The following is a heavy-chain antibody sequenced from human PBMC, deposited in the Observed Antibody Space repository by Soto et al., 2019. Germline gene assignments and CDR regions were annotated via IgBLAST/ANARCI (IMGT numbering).Heavy chain of an antibody. CDR3: VSASSAWPPYFDY. D-gene: IGHD6-19*01. J-gene: IGHJ4*02. Sequence: EVQLVESGGGLLQPGGSLRLSCAASGFTFSSYWMHWVRQVPGKGLVWVSRISSDESTTNYADSVKGRFTISRDNAKNTLYLQMNSLAPGDTAVYYCVSASSAWPPYFDYWGQGDLVTVSS. V-gene: IGHV3-74*01. CDR1: GFTFSSYW. CDR2: ISSDESTT.